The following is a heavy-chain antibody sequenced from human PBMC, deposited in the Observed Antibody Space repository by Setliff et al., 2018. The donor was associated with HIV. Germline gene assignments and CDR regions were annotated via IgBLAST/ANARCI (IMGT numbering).Heavy chain of an antibody. CDR1: SFTFSSSA. D-gene: IGHD2-15*01. V-gene: IGHV1-58*01. CDR2: IVVGASKT. CDR3: AASPTSSSGGSCYDH. Sequence: SVKVSCKPSSFTFSSSALQWVRQARGQRLEWIGWIVVGASKTKYAERFQERVTLTLDMSTTTTYMELRGLRSEDTAIYYCAASPTSSSGGSCYDHWGQGTLVTVSS. J-gene: IGHJ5*02.